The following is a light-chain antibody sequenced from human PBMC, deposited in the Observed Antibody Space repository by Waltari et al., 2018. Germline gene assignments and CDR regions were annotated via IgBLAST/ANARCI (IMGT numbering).Light chain of an antibody. CDR1: SSKIATYR. CDR2: SNN. CDR3: AAWDDSLGGPL. V-gene: IGLV1-44*01. Sequence: QSGLTQPPSASGTPGQRVTISCSGSSSKIATYRVNWYQQLPGTAAKLLIYSNNQRPSGVPDRFSGSKSGTSASLAISGLQSDDEGDYYCAAWDDSLGGPLFGGGTELTVL. J-gene: IGLJ2*01.